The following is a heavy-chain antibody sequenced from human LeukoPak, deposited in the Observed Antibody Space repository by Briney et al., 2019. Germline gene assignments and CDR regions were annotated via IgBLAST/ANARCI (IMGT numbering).Heavy chain of an antibody. Sequence: PSETLSLTCTVSGGSISSSSYHWGWIRQPPGKGLEWIGSIYYSGSTYYNSSLKSRVTISVDTSKNQLSLKLSSVTAADTAVYYCASARTSSRSWFTFDYWGQGILVTVSS. V-gene: IGHV4-39*01. CDR2: IYYSGST. J-gene: IGHJ4*02. D-gene: IGHD6-13*01. CDR3: ASARTSSRSWFTFDY. CDR1: GGSISSSSYH.